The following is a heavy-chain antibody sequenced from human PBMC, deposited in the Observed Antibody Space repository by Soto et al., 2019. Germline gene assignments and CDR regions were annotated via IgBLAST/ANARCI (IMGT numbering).Heavy chain of an antibody. CDR3: ARVDRGTYGMDD. Sequence: QVQLVQSGAEVKKPGASVKVSCKASGYTCTSYAMHWVRQAPGQRLEWMGWINAGNGNTKYSQKFQGRVTITRDTSASTAFMELSSLRSEDTAVYYCARVDRGTYGMDDWGQGTTVTVSS. D-gene: IGHD1-1*01. CDR2: INAGNGNT. CDR1: GYTCTSYA. V-gene: IGHV1-3*01. J-gene: IGHJ6*02.